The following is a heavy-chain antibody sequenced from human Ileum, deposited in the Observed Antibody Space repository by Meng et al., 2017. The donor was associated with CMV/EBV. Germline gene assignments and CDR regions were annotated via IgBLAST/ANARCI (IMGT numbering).Heavy chain of an antibody. J-gene: IGHJ4*02. V-gene: IGHV3-21*01. D-gene: IGHD6-13*01. CDR1: GFTYSSYS. Sequence: AGSGFTYSSYSMDWVRQAPGKGLVWVSSISSSSSYIYYADSVKGRFTISRDNAKNSLYLQMNSLRAEDTAVYYCARAYIAAAVQDYWGQGTLVTVSS. CDR2: ISSSSSYI. CDR3: ARAYIAAAVQDY.